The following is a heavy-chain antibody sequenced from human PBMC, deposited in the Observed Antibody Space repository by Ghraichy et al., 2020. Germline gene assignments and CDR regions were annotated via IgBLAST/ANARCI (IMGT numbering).Heavy chain of an antibody. CDR3: ASRIAVAGDYRDY. CDR2: ISSSSSYI. Sequence: GGSLRLSCAASGFTFSSYSMNWVRQAPGKGLEWVSSISSSSSYIYYADSVKGRFTISRDNAKNSLYLQMNSLRAEDTAVYYCASRIAVAGDYRDYWGQGTLVTVSS. J-gene: IGHJ4*02. D-gene: IGHD6-19*01. CDR1: GFTFSSYS. V-gene: IGHV3-21*01.